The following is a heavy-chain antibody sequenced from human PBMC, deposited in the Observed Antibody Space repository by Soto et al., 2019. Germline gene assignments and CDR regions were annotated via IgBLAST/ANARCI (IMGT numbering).Heavy chain of an antibody. D-gene: IGHD6-19*01. CDR1: GYTFTSYG. CDR2: ISAYNGNT. CDR3: ARPYIAVAAPGGWFDP. Sequence: QVQLVQSGAEVKKPGASVKVSCKASGYTFTSYGISWVRQAPGQGLEWMGWISAYNGNTNYAQKLQGRVTMTXXTXTXXAYMELRSLRSDDTAVYYCARPYIAVAAPGGWFDPWGQGTLVTVSS. J-gene: IGHJ5*02. V-gene: IGHV1-18*01.